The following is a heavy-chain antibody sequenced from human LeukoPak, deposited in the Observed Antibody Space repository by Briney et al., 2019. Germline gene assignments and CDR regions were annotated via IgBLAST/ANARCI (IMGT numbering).Heavy chain of an antibody. CDR1: GCSISSGYY. V-gene: IGHV4-38-2*02. CDR2: IYHSGST. J-gene: IGHJ4*02. Sequence: SETLSLTCTVSGCSISSGYYWGWIRQPPGKGLEWIGSIYHSGSTYYNPSLKSRVTISVDTSKNQFSLKLSSVTAADTAVYYCARFGARGKETYYYGSGSYGNPAAPGTYWGQGTLVTVSS. D-gene: IGHD3-10*01. CDR3: ARFGARGKETYYYGSGSYGNPAAPGTY.